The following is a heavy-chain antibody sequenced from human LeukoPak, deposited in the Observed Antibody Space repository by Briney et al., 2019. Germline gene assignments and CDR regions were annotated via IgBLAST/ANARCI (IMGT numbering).Heavy chain of an antibody. CDR1: GGSISSYY. V-gene: IGHV4-59*01. D-gene: IGHD4-17*01. CDR2: IYYSVST. CDR3: ARVLSYGDYFLDY. J-gene: IGHJ4*02. Sequence: SETLSLTCTVSGGSISSYYWSWIRQPPGKGLEWIGYIYYSVSTNYNPSLKSRVTISVDTSKNQFSLKLSSVTAADTAVYYCARVLSYGDYFLDYWGQGTLVTVSS.